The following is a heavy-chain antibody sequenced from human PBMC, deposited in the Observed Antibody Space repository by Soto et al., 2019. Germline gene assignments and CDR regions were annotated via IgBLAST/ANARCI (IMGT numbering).Heavy chain of an antibody. CDR3: ARDSAYITIFGVVIIPAAPMDV. CDR2: ISYDGSNK. J-gene: IGHJ6*02. Sequence: GGSLSLSCAASGFTFISYPMHWVRQAPGKGLEWVVVISYDGSNKYYADSVKGRFTISRDNSKNTLYLQMNSLRAEDTAVYYCARDSAYITIFGVVIIPAAPMDVWGQGTTVTVSS. V-gene: IGHV3-30-3*01. CDR1: GFTFISYP. D-gene: IGHD3-3*01.